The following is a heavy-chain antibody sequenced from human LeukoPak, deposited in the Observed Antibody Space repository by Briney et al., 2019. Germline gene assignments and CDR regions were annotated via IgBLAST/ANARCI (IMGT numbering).Heavy chain of an antibody. J-gene: IGHJ4*02. CDR3: AGGVIAVAGTKSYFFDY. V-gene: IGHV3-23*01. D-gene: IGHD6-19*01. Sequence: GGSLRLSCAASGFAFSSYAMNWVRQAPGKGLEWVSAISGSGGNTYYADSVKGRFTISRDNSKNTLYLQMNSLRAEDTAVYYCAGGVIAVAGTKSYFFDYWGQGTLVTVSS. CDR1: GFAFSSYA. CDR2: ISGSGGNT.